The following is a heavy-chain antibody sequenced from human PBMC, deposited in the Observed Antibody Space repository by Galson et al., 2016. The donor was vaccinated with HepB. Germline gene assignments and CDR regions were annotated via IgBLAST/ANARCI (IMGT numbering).Heavy chain of an antibody. V-gene: IGHV1-18*01. J-gene: IGHJ4*02. Sequence: SVKVSCKGSGYTFTSYGISWVRQAPGQGLEWMGWISAYNGDTNYAQKVQDRVTMTTDTSTSTAYMELRSLRSDDTAVYYCARDWSGFQEYWGQGTLVTVSS. CDR1: GYTFTSYG. CDR3: ARDWSGFQEY. CDR2: ISAYNGDT. D-gene: IGHD3-3*01.